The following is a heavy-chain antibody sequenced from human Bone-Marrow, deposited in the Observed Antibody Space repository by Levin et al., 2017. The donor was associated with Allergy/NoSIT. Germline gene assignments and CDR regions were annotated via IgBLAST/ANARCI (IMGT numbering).Heavy chain of an antibody. CDR2: IYSNGDTT. CDR3: VKGSMTGTWYFDL. V-gene: IGHV3-64D*08. Sequence: PGESLKISCSASGFRFSKYAMYWVRQAPGKVLEYVSAIYSNGDTTYYADSVKGRFTISRDNSRTTLWLQMSSLSVEDSALYYCVKGSMTGTWYFDLWGRGTLVTVSS. D-gene: IGHD3-9*01. J-gene: IGHJ2*01. CDR1: GFRFSKYA.